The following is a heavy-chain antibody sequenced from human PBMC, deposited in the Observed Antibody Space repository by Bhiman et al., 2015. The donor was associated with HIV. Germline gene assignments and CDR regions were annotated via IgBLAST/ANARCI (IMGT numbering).Heavy chain of an antibody. D-gene: IGHD3-22*01. CDR1: GFTFSSYS. Sequence: EVQLVESGGGLVKPGGSLRLSCAASGFTFSSYSMNWVRQAPGKGLEWVSSISSSSSYIYYADSVKGRFTISRDNAKNSLYLQMNSLRAEDTAVYYCARTLSDYYDSSGYYHGAFDIWGQGTMVTVSS. CDR2: ISSSSSYI. J-gene: IGHJ3*02. V-gene: IGHV3-21*03. CDR3: ARTLSDYYDSSGYYHGAFDI.